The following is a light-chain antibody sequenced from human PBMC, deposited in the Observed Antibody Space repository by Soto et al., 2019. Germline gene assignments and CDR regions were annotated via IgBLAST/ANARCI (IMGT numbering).Light chain of an antibody. CDR2: DAS. V-gene: IGKV1-33*01. CDR1: QDITNS. J-gene: IGKJ4*01. Sequence: IQMTQSPSSLSASVGDRVTITCQANQDITNSLNWYQQKPGKAPKLLIYDASNLETGVPSRFSGSQSGTDFTFTINSLQPEDIATYYCQQYKYFPLTFGGGTKVEIK. CDR3: QQYKYFPLT.